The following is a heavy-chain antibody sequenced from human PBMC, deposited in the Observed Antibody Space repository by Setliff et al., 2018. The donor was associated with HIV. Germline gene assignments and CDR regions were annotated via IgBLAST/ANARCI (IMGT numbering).Heavy chain of an antibody. CDR1: GYTFTSYY. V-gene: IGHV1-2*04. D-gene: IGHD6-13*01. CDR2: INPNSGGT. CDR3: ARGGIAAGGFGVMDAFDI. Sequence: GASVKVSCKASGYTFTSYYMHWVRQAPGQGLEWMGWINPNSGGTNYAQKFQGWVTMTRDTSISTAYMELSRLRSDDTAVYYCARGGIAAGGFGVMDAFDIWGQGTMVTVSS. J-gene: IGHJ3*02.